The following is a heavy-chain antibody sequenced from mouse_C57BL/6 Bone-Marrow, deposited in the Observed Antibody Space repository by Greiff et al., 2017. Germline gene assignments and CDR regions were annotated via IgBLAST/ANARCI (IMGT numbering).Heavy chain of an antibody. V-gene: IGHV2-2*01. CDR3: ARNSDYSIYYYAMDY. J-gene: IGHJ4*01. Sequence: VQRVESGPGLVQPSQSLSITCTVSGFSLTSYGVHWVRQSPGKGLEWLGVIWSGGSTDYNAAFISRLSISKDNSKSQVFFKMNSLQADDTAIYYCARNSDYSIYYYAMDYWGQGTSVTVSS. CDR1: GFSLTSYG. CDR2: IWSGGST. D-gene: IGHD2-5*01.